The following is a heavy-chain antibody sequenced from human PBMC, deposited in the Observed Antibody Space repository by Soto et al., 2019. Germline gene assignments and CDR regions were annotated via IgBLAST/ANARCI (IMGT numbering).Heavy chain of an antibody. V-gene: IGHV4-59*08. CDR3: ARSEEDYCSGGSCYPSGSHWFDP. D-gene: IGHD2-15*01. CDR2: IYYSGST. Sequence: PSETLSLTCTVSGGSISRYYWSWIRQPPGKGLEWIGYIYYSGSTNYNPSLKSRVTISVDTSKNQFSLKLSSVTAADTAVYYCARSEEDYCSGGSCYPSGSHWFDPWGQGTLVTVSS. J-gene: IGHJ5*02. CDR1: GGSISRYY.